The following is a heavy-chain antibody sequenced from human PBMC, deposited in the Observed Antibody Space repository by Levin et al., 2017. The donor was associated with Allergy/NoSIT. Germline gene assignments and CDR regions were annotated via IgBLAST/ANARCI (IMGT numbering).Heavy chain of an antibody. CDR1: GFTFSSYW. Sequence: GASVKVSCAASGFTFSSYWMTWVRQAPGKGREWVANINEDGSEKYYVDSVKGRFTISRDNAKNSLYLQMNSLRAEDTAVYYCARDRTYYDSSGYSSPDAFDIWGQGTMGTVSS. CDR2: INEDGSEK. V-gene: IGHV3-7*01. D-gene: IGHD3-22*01. J-gene: IGHJ3*02. CDR3: ARDRTYYDSSGYSSPDAFDI.